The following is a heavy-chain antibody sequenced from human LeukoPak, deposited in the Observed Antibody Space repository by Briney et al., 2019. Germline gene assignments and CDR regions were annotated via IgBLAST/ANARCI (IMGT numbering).Heavy chain of an antibody. CDR1: GYSISSGYY. J-gene: IGHJ5*02. CDR3: ARGPSGSYNWFDP. V-gene: IGHV4-38-2*02. CDR2: IYHSGST. Sequence: SETLSLTCTVSGYSISSGYYWGWIRQPPGKGLEWIGSIYHSGSTYYNPSLKSRVTISVDTSKNQFSLKLSSVTAADTAVYYCARGPSGSYNWFDPWGQGTLVTVSS. D-gene: IGHD3-10*01.